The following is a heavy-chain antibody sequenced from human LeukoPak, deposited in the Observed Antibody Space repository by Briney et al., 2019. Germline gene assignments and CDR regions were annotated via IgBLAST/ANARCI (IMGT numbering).Heavy chain of an antibody. V-gene: IGHV3-23*01. D-gene: IGHD2-15*01. CDR2: LSVSGVTT. Sequence: PGASLRLSCAASGFTFSTYAMSWVRQAPGKGLEWVSTLSVSGVTTYCADSVERRFTIARDNSKNTLYLQMNSLRAEDTAVYYCAKDGPVGYCSGGSCSGYNWFDHWGQGTLVTVS. CDR3: AKDGPVGYCSGGSCSGYNWFDH. J-gene: IGHJ5*02. CDR1: GFTFSTYA.